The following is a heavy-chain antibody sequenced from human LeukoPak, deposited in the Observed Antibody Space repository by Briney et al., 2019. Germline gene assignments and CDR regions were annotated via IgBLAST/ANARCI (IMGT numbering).Heavy chain of an antibody. Sequence: ASVKVSCKASGYTFTGYYMHWVRQAPGQGLEWMGWINPNSGGTNYAQKFQGWVTMTRDTSISTAYMELSSVTAADTAVYYCARAGLGGYSYGYKDYYFDYWGQGTLVTVSS. V-gene: IGHV1-2*04. CDR3: ARAGLGGYSYGYKDYYFDY. CDR1: GYTFTGYY. D-gene: IGHD5-18*01. CDR2: INPNSGGT. J-gene: IGHJ4*02.